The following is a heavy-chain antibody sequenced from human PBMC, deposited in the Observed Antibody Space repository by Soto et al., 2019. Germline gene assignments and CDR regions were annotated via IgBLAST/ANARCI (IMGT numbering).Heavy chain of an antibody. CDR3: AKDRPGGNFDY. V-gene: IGHV3-23*01. CDR1: GFTFNNYA. J-gene: IGHJ4*02. CDR2: ISGTGGST. Sequence: GGSLRLSCAASGFTFNNYAMNWVRQAPGKGLEWVATISGTGGSTYYADSVNGRFTISRDNSKNTLYLQMNSLRVEDTAVYYCAKDRPGGNFDYWGQGTQVTVSS.